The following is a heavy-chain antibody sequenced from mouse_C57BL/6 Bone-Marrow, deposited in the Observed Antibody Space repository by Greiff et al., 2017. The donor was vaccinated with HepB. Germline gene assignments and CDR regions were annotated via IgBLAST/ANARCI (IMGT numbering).Heavy chain of an antibody. J-gene: IGHJ4*01. CDR2: INPSSGYT. CDR1: GYTFTSYW. Sequence: QVQLQQSGAELAKPGASVKLSCKASGYTFTSYWMHWVKQRPGQGLEWIGYINPSSGYTKYNQKFKDKATLTADKSSSTAYMQQSSLTYEDSAVYYCADGYDPLAMDYWGQGTSVTVSS. V-gene: IGHV1-7*01. D-gene: IGHD2-2*01. CDR3: ADGYDPLAMDY.